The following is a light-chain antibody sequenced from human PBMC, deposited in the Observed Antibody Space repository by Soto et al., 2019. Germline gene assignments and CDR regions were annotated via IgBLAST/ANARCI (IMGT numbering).Light chain of an antibody. CDR3: QHSTTWT. Sequence: DIQMTQSPSSLSASVGDRVTITCRASQGISTYLNWYQQKPGKAPKLLIYAASSLQSGVPSRFSGSGSETDFTLTISSLQPEDFVTYSCQHSTTWTFGQRSKVDI. J-gene: IGKJ1*01. V-gene: IGKV1-39*01. CDR2: AAS. CDR1: QGISTY.